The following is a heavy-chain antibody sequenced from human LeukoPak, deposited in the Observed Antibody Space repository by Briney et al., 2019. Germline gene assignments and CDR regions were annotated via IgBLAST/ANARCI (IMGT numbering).Heavy chain of an antibody. D-gene: IGHD6-6*01. CDR2: IYTSGST. J-gene: IGHJ6*03. Sequence: PSETLSLTCTVSGGSISSYYWSWIRQPPGKGLEWIGYIYTSGSTNYNPSLKSRVTISVDTSKNQFSLKLSSVTAADTAVYYCASTARPGKHYYYYYMDVWGKGTTVTVSS. V-gene: IGHV4-4*09. CDR1: GGSISSYY. CDR3: ASTARPGKHYYYYYMDV.